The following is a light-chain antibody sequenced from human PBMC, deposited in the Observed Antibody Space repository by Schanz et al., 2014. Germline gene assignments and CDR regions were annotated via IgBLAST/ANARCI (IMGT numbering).Light chain of an antibody. CDR3: MQALQTPDT. CDR1: QSLLHSNGYNY. CDR2: LGS. V-gene: IGKV2-28*01. Sequence: DIVMTQSPLSLPVTPGEPASISCRSSQSLLHSNGYNYLDLYLQKPGQSPQLLIYLGSNRASGVPARFSGSGSGTDFTLKISRVEAEDVGVYYCMQALQTPDTFGQGTRLEIK. J-gene: IGKJ5*01.